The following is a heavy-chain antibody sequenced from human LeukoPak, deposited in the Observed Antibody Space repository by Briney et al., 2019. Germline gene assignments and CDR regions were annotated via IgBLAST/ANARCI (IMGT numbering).Heavy chain of an antibody. CDR3: ARGPDFSAYGYYFDY. CDR1: GFTFSSYS. J-gene: IGHJ4*02. CDR2: IKQDGSEK. Sequence: PGGSLRLSCAASGFTFSSYSMNWVRQAPGKGLEWVANIKQDGSEKYYVDSVKGRFTISRDNAKNSLYLQMNSLRAEDTAVYYCARGPDFSAYGYYFDYWGQGTLVTVSS. V-gene: IGHV3-7*03. D-gene: IGHD3-3*01.